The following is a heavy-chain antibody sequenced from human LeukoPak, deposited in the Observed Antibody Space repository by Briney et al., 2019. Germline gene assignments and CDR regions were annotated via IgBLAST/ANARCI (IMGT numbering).Heavy chain of an antibody. J-gene: IGHJ4*02. CDR1: GGSFSGYY. Sequence: SETLSLTCAVYGGSFSGYYWSWIRQPPGKGLGWIGEINHSRSTNYNPSLKSRVTISVDTSKKQFSLKLSSVTAADTAMYYCASPWGYGSGIWGQGTLVTVSS. D-gene: IGHD3-10*01. V-gene: IGHV4-34*01. CDR2: INHSRST. CDR3: ASPWGYGSGI.